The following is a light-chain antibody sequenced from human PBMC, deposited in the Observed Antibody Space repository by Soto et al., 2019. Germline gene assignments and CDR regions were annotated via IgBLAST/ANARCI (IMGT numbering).Light chain of an antibody. V-gene: IGKV4-1*01. CDR2: WAS. CDR1: QSVLYSSNNKNY. J-gene: IGKJ4*01. Sequence: DIVMTQSPDSLAVSLGERATINCKSSQSVLYSSNNKNYLAWYQQKPGQPPKLLFYWASTRESGVPGRFSGSGSGTDFTFTISSLQAEDVAVYYCQQYYSNPLTFGGGTNVEIK. CDR3: QQYYSNPLT.